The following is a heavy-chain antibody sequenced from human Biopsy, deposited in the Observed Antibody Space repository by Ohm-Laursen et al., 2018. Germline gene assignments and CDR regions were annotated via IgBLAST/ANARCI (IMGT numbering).Heavy chain of an antibody. D-gene: IGHD3-9*01. CDR1: GASVKTSGYF. J-gene: IGHJ2*01. Sequence: TLSLTCSVSGASVKTSGYFWAWIRQRPGKGLERIGYISYNERTHYSPSLTSRLAISFDTSNNRISLQLRSVSVADTAVYYCVREPKTGTAEAWYFDLWGRGSPVTVPS. CDR2: ISYNERT. CDR3: VREPKTGTAEAWYFDL. V-gene: IGHV4-31*03.